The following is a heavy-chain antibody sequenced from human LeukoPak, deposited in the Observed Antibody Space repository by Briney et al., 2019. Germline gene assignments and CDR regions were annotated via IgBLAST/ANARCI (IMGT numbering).Heavy chain of an antibody. CDR1: GYTFTSYD. CDR3: ARSRRSTIFTNNWFDP. D-gene: IGHD3-9*01. J-gene: IGHJ5*02. V-gene: IGHV1-8*03. Sequence: GASVKVSCKASGYTFTSYDINWVRQATGQGLEWMGWMNPNSGNTGYAQKFQGRVTITRNTSISTAYMELSSLRSEDTAVYYCARSRRSTIFTNNWFDPWGQGTLVTVSS. CDR2: MNPNSGNT.